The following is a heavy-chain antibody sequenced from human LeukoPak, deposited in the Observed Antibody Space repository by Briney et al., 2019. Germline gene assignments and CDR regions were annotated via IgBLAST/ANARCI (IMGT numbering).Heavy chain of an antibody. CDR2: ISYSGST. CDR1: GGSVSSSSDS. J-gene: IGHJ4*02. D-gene: IGHD1-1*01. CDR3: ARDGKGTFDY. Sequence: SETLSLTCTVSGGSVSSSSDSWGWIRQPPGKGLEWIGTISYSGSTYYSPSLKSRVTLLLDTSGNQFSLKLSSVTAADTAVYYCARDGKGTFDYWGQGTLVTVSS. V-gene: IGHV4-39*07.